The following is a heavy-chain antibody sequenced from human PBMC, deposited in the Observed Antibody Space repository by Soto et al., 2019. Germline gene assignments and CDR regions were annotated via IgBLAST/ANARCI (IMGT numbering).Heavy chain of an antibody. Sequence: ASVKVSCKAPADTFTSYYIHWVRQAPGHGLEWMGILNPNGGSTRFAQTFQGRITMTTDTSTSTVYMELRSLRSGDTAVYYCARGKGMDENYYYYGMDIWGQGTTVTVSS. J-gene: IGHJ6*02. V-gene: IGHV1-46*01. CDR1: ADTFTSYY. CDR2: LNPNGGST. CDR3: ARGKGMDENYYYYGMDI.